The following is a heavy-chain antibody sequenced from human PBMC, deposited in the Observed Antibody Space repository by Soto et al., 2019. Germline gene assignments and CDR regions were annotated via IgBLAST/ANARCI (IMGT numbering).Heavy chain of an antibody. CDR1: GFTFSSYA. CDR3: AKDRAYCGGDCYIGEGGFDY. CDR2: ISGSGGST. V-gene: IGHV3-23*01. Sequence: EVQLLESGGGLVQPGGSLRLSCAASGFTFSSYAMSWVRQAPGKGLEWVSAISGSGGSTYYADSVKGRFTISRDNSKNTLYLQMNSRRAEDTAVYYCAKDRAYCGGDCYIGEGGFDYWGQGTLVTVSS. D-gene: IGHD2-21*01. J-gene: IGHJ4*02.